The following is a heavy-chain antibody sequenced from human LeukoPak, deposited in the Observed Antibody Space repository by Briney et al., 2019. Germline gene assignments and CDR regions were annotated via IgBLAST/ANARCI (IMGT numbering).Heavy chain of an antibody. CDR1: GYSFTSYW. CDR3: ARHPGGSGIRDYYGMDV. D-gene: IGHD3-10*01. J-gene: IGHJ6*02. CDR2: IYPGDSDT. V-gene: IGHV5-51*01. Sequence: GESLKISCKGSGYSFTSYWIGWVRQMPGKGLEWMGIIYPGDSDTRYSPSFQGQVTISADKSISTAYLQWSSLKASDTAMYYCARHPGGSGIRDYYGMDVWGQGTTVTVSS.